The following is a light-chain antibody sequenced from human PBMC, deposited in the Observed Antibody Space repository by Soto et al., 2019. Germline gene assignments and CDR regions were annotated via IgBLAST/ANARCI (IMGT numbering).Light chain of an antibody. CDR1: SSSIGSNS. J-gene: IGLJ3*02. CDR2: SDN. CDR3: ASWDDSLNVWL. Sequence: QSVLTQPPSASGTPGQRVTISCSGSSSSIGSNSVNWYQQLPGTAPKLLIYSDNQRPSGVPDRFSGSKSGTSAFLAISGLQSEDDADYYCASWDDSLNVWLFGGGTKLTVL. V-gene: IGLV1-44*01.